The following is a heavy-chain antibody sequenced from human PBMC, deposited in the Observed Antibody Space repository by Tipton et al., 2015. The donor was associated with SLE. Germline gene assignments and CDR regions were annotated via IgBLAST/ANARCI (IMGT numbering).Heavy chain of an antibody. CDR3: ARQRTIGGKDYGMDV. D-gene: IGHD3-16*01. J-gene: IGHJ6*02. CDR2: IYHTGGT. V-gene: IGHV4-30-2*06. CDR1: GGSLNTGGYL. Sequence: TLSLTCTVSGGSLNTGGYLWSWIRQSPGKGLEWIGDIYHTGGTYYSPSLRSRVTISVDTSKNQFSLRLTSVTAADTAVYYCARQRTIGGKDYGMDVWGQGTTVTVSS.